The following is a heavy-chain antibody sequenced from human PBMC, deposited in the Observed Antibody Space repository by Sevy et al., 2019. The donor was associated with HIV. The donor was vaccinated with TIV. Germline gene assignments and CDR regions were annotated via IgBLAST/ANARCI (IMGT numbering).Heavy chain of an antibody. CDR2: VSSDGSEI. D-gene: IGHD7-27*01. J-gene: IGHJ4*02. CDR1: GFTFSTYA. CDR3: ARDQLGSIDY. V-gene: IGHV3-30-3*01. Sequence: GGSLRLSCAVSGFTFSTYAMHWVRQAPGKGLECVAIVSSDGSEINYADSVKGRFTTSRDNSRNKLYLQMNSLRTEDTALYYCARDQLGSIDYWGQGTLVTVSS.